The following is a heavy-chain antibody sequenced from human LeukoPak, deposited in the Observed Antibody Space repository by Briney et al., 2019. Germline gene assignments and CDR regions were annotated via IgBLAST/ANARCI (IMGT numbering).Heavy chain of an antibody. Sequence: GGSLRLSCVASGFIFNNYAMSWVRQSPGKGLEWVSSISDSGDGTYYPDSVKGRFTISRDNSKNTLYLQMNSLRAEDTAVYYCAKDLSWFGGSLATFGYWGQGTLATVSS. J-gene: IGHJ4*02. CDR3: AKDLSWFGGSLATFGY. CDR2: ISDSGDGT. D-gene: IGHD3-10*01. CDR1: GFIFNNYA. V-gene: IGHV3-23*01.